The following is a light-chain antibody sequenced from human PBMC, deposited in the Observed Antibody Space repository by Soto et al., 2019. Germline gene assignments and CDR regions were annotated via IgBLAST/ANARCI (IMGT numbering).Light chain of an antibody. V-gene: IGKV1-6*01. CDR1: QGIRDE. CDR2: GAS. Sequence: AIQMTQLPASLSASVGDRVTITCRASQGIRDELAWYQQKPGKAPILLIYGASRLESGVPSRFSGSGSGTDVSLTIYSLRPEDSATYFCLQDYNYPRTFGQGTKLQI. J-gene: IGKJ2*01. CDR3: LQDYNYPRT.